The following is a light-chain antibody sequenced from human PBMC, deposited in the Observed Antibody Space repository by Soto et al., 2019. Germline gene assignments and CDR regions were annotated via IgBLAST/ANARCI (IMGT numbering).Light chain of an antibody. J-gene: IGKJ5*01. CDR2: DAS. CDR1: QSIGTW. V-gene: IGKV1-5*01. CDR3: QEYNSYPVS. Sequence: DIQVTQSPATLSAFVGDRVTISCRVRQSIGTWLAWYQQKPGKAPKLLIYDASTLESGVPSRFSGSESGTEFTLTISSLQPEDVAPYYCQEYNSYPVSFGQGTRLDI.